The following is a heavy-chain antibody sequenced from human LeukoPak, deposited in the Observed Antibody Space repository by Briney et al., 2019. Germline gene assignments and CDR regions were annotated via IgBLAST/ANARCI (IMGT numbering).Heavy chain of an antibody. V-gene: IGHV4-59*01. CDR2: IYYSGST. CDR1: GGSISSYY. Sequence: SETLSLTCTVAGGSISSYYWSWIRQPPGKGLEWIGYIYYSGSTNYNPSLKSRVTISVDTSKNQFSLKLSSVTAADTAVYYCARDFWSRYPYYYYYMDVWGKGTTVTVSS. J-gene: IGHJ6*03. CDR3: ARDFWSRYPYYYYYMDV. D-gene: IGHD3-3*01.